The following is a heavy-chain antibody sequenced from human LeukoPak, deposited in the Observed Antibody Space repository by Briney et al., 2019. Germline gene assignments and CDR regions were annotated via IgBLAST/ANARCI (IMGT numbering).Heavy chain of an antibody. D-gene: IGHD4-11*01. CDR2: IYPGDSDT. V-gene: IGHV5-51*01. J-gene: IGHJ5*02. CDR1: GYSFTSYW. CDR3: ALINDYSNYGGWFDP. Sequence: AGESLKISCKGSGYSFTSYWIGWVRQMPGKGLEWMGIIYPGDSDTRYSPSFQGQVTISADKSISTAYLQWSSLKASDTAMYYCALINDYSNYGGWFDPWGQGTLVTVSS.